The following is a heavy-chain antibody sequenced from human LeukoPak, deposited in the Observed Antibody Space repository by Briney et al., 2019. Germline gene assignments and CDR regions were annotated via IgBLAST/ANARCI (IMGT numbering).Heavy chain of an antibody. V-gene: IGHV4-59*01. J-gene: IGHJ2*01. Sequence: SETLSLTCTVSGGSISSYYWSWIRQPPGKGLEWIGYIYYSGSTNYNPSLKSRVTISVDTSKNQFSLKLSSVTAADTAVYYCARDRPDHGDGPPNWYFDLWGRGTLVTVSS. CDR3: ARDRPDHGDGPPNWYFDL. CDR2: IYYSGST. CDR1: GGSISSYY. D-gene: IGHD4-17*01.